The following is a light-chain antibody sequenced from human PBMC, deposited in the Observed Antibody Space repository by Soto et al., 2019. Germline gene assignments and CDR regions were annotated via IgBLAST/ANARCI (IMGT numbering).Light chain of an antibody. CDR2: DVN. CDR1: SSDIGAYNF. CDR3: TSWTTSPTMV. J-gene: IGLJ2*01. Sequence: QSALTQPASVSGSPGQSITISCTGTSSDIGAYNFVSWYQQHPGKAPKLMLYDVNIRPSGVSNRFSGSKSGNTASLTISGLQAEDEADYYCTSWTTSPTMVFGGGTKRTVL. V-gene: IGLV2-14*03.